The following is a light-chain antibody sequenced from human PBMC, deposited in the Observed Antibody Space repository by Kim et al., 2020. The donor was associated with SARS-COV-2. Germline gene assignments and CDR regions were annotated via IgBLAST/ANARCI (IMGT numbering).Light chain of an antibody. CDR3: QQYRKSPPGYT. Sequence: EIVLTQSPGTLSLSPGEGATLSCRASQSVTSNFLTWYQQKPGQAPRLLIYGASSRATGIPDRFSGSGSGTDFTLTISRLEPEDFAFYYCQQYRKSPPGYTFGQGTKLEIK. CDR2: GAS. V-gene: IGKV3-20*01. J-gene: IGKJ2*01. CDR1: QSVTSNF.